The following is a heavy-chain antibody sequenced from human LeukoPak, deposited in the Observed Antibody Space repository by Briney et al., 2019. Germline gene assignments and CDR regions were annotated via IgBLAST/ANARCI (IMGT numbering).Heavy chain of an antibody. CDR2: IKQDGSEK. CDR1: GFTFSSYW. Sequence: HPGGSLRLSCAASGFTFSSYWMSWVRQAPGKGLEWVANIKQDGSEKYYVDSVKGRFTISRDNAKNSLYLQMNSLRAEDTAVYYCAREVDVVATHWFDPWGQGTLVTVSS. V-gene: IGHV3-7*01. D-gene: IGHD5-12*01. CDR3: AREVDVVATHWFDP. J-gene: IGHJ5*02.